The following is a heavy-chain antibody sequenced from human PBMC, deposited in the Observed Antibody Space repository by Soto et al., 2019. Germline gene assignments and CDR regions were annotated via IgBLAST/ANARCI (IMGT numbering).Heavy chain of an antibody. J-gene: IGHJ4*02. CDR3: ARDRYGDPLWGQDDFDY. CDR2: ISDSGNST. D-gene: IGHD4-17*01. Sequence: AQLLESGGGLVQPGGSLRLSCAASGFTFSSYAMSWVRQAPGKGLEWVSTISDSGNSTYSADSVKGRFIISRDNSKNTLYLQMNSLRAEDTAVYYCARDRYGDPLWGQDDFDYWGQGTLVTVSS. V-gene: IGHV3-23*01. CDR1: GFTFSSYA.